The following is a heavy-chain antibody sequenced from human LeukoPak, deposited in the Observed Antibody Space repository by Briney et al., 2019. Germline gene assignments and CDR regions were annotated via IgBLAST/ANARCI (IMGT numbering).Heavy chain of an antibody. J-gene: IGHJ6*03. D-gene: IGHD6-19*01. CDR2: ISWNSVSI. Sequence: GGSLRLSCAASGFTFDDYAMHWVRQAPGKGLEWVSGISWNSVSIGYADSVKGRFTISRDNAKNSLYLQMNSLRAEDMALYYCAKDKGGSGDYYMDVWGKGTTVTVSS. CDR1: GFTFDDYA. CDR3: AKDKGGSGDYYMDV. V-gene: IGHV3-9*03.